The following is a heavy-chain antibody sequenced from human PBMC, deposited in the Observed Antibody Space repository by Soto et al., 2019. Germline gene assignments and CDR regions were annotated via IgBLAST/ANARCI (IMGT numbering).Heavy chain of an antibody. V-gene: IGHV4-39*01. D-gene: IGHD4-4*01. J-gene: IGHJ4*02. CDR3: ASPAGADYTFDY. Sequence: QLQLQESGPGLVKPSETLSLTCAVSGGSITSSSYYWGWIRQAPGRGLEWIGTIYYRGSTYYNPSLERRVTISADTSKNQLSLNLRSVTAADTAVYYCASPAGADYTFDYWCQGILVTVSS. CDR2: IYYRGST. CDR1: GGSITSSSYY.